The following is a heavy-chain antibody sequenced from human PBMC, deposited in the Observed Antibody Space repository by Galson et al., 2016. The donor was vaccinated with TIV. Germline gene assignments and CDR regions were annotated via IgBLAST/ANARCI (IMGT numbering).Heavy chain of an antibody. CDR3: AKIIQPGTTIFGVVIHDFPYYYGMDV. Sequence: SLRLSCAASGFTFNNYWMTWVRQAPGKGLEWVANIKQDGSAKYYVDSVKGRFTISRDNAKNSLYLQMNSLRVDDTAVYYCAKIIQPGTTIFGVVIHDFPYYYGMDVWGQGTTVTVSS. V-gene: IGHV3-7*01. J-gene: IGHJ6*02. CDR2: IKQDGSAK. CDR1: GFTFNNYW. D-gene: IGHD3-3*01.